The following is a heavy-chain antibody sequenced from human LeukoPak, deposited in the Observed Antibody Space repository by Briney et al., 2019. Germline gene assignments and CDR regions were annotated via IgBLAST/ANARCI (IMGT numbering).Heavy chain of an antibody. D-gene: IGHD2-2*01. J-gene: IGHJ6*03. CDR1: GYTFTSYG. Sequence: ASVKVSCKASGYTFTSYGISWVRQAPGQGLEWMGWISAYNGNTNYAQKLQGRVTMTTDTSTSTAYMELRSLRSDDTAVYYCARGYCSSTSCLYYYYYIDVWGKGTTVTVSS. V-gene: IGHV1-18*01. CDR3: ARGYCSSTSCLYYYYYIDV. CDR2: ISAYNGNT.